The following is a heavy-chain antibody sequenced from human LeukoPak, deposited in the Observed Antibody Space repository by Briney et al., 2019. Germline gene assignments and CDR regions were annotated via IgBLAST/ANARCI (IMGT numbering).Heavy chain of an antibody. CDR3: ARERLSRSSVY. D-gene: IGHD3-10*01. CDR2: IYTSGST. J-gene: IGHJ4*02. Sequence: PSQTLSLTCTVSGGSISSGSYYWSRIRQPAGKGLEWIGRIYTSGSTNYNPSLKSRVTISVDTSKNQFSLKLSSVTAADTAVYYCARERLSRSSVYWGQGTLVTVSS. CDR1: GGSISSGSYY. V-gene: IGHV4-61*02.